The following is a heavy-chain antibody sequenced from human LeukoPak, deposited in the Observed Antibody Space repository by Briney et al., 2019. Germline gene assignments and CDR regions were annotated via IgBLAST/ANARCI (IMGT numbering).Heavy chain of an antibody. CDR1: GFTFDDYA. CDR2: ITWEGDST. D-gene: IGHD6-13*01. V-gene: IGHV3-43D*03. J-gene: IGHJ4*02. CDR3: AKGTSSWHEFDS. Sequence: SGGSLRLSCAASGFTFDDYAMHWVRQAPGKGLGWVSLITWEGDSTYYADSVKGRFTISRDNSKNYLYLQMNSLRAEDTALYYCAKGTSSWHEFDSWGQGTLVTVSS.